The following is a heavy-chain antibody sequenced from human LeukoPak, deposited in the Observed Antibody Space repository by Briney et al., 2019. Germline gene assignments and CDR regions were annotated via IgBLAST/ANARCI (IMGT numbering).Heavy chain of an antibody. V-gene: IGHV4-59*08. Sequence: SETLSLTCTASGCSISGFVWSWIRQPPGEGLDYIGFIYNTGTPTNYNPLLKSRVTLSVDTSENQFSLNLNSVTAADTAVYYCARLTKGEQWLAYYFDYWGQGALVTVSS. CDR2: IYNTGTPT. D-gene: IGHD6-19*01. J-gene: IGHJ4*02. CDR1: GCSISGFV. CDR3: ARLTKGEQWLAYYFDY.